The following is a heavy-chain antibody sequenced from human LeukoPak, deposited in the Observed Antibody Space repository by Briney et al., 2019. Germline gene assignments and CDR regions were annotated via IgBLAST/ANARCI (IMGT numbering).Heavy chain of an antibody. CDR1: GYSISSTYY. Sequence: SETLSLTCTVSGYSISSTYYWGWIRQPPGKGLEWVGSVFHSGNTYYNPSLKSRVTISVDTSKNQFSLKLSSVTAADTAVYYCARGVNYDILTGYYYYYYMDVWGKGTTVTISS. J-gene: IGHJ6*03. D-gene: IGHD3-9*01. CDR2: VFHSGNT. CDR3: ARGVNYDILTGYYYYYYMDV. V-gene: IGHV4-38-2*02.